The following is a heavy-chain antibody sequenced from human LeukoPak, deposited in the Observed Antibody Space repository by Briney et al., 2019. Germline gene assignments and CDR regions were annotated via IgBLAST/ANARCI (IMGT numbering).Heavy chain of an antibody. CDR1: GCTFSSYW. CDR3: ASSHYDSRVCYFDY. J-gene: IGHJ4*02. V-gene: IGHV3-7*02. CDR2: INQDGSEK. D-gene: IGHD3-22*01. Sequence: GGSLRLSCAASGCTFSSYWMIWVRQAPGKGLEWVANINQDGSEKYYVDSVKGRFTISRENARNSLYLQMNSLRAQDTAVYSCASSHYDSRVCYFDYWGQGTLVTVSS.